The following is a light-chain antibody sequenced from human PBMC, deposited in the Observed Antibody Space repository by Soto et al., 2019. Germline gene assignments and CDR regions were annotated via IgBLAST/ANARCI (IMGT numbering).Light chain of an antibody. CDR2: STN. CDR3: VLHMGDGDV. V-gene: IGLV8-61*01. CDR1: SGSVSTSSH. Sequence: QAVVTQEPSLSVSPGGTVTLTCGLSSGSVSTSSHPSWYQQTPGQAPSPLIYSTNTRSSGVPDRFSGSILGNKAALTITGAQADDESDYYCVLHMGDGDVFGTGTKLTVL. J-gene: IGLJ1*01.